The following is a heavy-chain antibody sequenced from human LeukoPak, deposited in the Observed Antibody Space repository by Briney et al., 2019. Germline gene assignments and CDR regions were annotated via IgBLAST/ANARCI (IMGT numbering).Heavy chain of an antibody. Sequence: SETLSLTCTVSGGSISNNNYYWGWIRQPPGKGLEWIGSIYYSGSTYYKPSLKSRVTISVDTSKNQFSLKLNSVTAADAAVYYCARHSGSFYFYYYMDVWGKGTTVTVSS. J-gene: IGHJ6*03. V-gene: IGHV4-39*07. D-gene: IGHD1-26*01. CDR2: IYYSGST. CDR1: GGSISNNNYY. CDR3: ARHSGSFYFYYYMDV.